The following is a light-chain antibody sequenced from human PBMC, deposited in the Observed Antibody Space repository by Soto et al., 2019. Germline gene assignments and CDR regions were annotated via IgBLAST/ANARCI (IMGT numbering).Light chain of an antibody. CDR2: GAS. CDR3: QQYGSSPFA. CDR1: QSISNTY. J-gene: IGKJ3*01. Sequence: EIVLSQSPVTLSLSPGERATVSCRASQSISNTYLAWYQHKPGQAPRLLIYGASNRATGIPDRFSGGGSGRDFTLTINRLEPEDFAVYYCQQYGSSPFAFGPGTKVDI. V-gene: IGKV3-20*01.